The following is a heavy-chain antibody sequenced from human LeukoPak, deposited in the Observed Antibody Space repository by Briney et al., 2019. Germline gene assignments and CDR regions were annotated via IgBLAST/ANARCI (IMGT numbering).Heavy chain of an antibody. D-gene: IGHD4-17*01. Sequence: ASVNVSCKASGYTFTTYAMHWVRQAPGQRLEWMGWINGGNGNTKYSQKFQGRVTITRDTSASTAYMELSNLRSEDTAVYYCARVSGDYVIVYDYWGQGTLVTVSS. J-gene: IGHJ4*02. CDR3: ARVSGDYVIVYDY. V-gene: IGHV1-3*01. CDR1: GYTFTTYA. CDR2: INGGNGNT.